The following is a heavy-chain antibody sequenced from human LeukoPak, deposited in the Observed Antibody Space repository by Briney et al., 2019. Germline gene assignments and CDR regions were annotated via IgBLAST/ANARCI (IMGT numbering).Heavy chain of an antibody. V-gene: IGHV4-39*07. CDR2: VYYTGAS. CDR1: SFTSYW. Sequence: SFTSYWIGWIRQPPGKGLEWIGSVYYTGASYYNPSLKSRVTISIDTSKKHFSLKLTSVTAADTAVYYCARGAPPQNWGQGTLVTVSS. CDR3: ARGAPPQN. J-gene: IGHJ4*02.